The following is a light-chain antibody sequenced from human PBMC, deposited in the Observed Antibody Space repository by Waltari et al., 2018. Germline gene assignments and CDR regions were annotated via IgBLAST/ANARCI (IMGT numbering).Light chain of an antibody. CDR2: GAS. Sequence: EIVMTQSPATLSVSPGARATPSCRPSQSVSSNLAWYQQKPCQAPRLLIYGASTRATGIPARFSCSGSGTEFTLTISSMQSEDFAVYYCQQYNNWPKTFGQGTKLEIK. V-gene: IGKV3-15*01. CDR1: QSVSSN. J-gene: IGKJ2*01. CDR3: QQYNNWPKT.